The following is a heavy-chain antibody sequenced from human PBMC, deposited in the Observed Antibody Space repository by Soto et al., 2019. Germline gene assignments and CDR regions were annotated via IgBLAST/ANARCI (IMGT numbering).Heavy chain of an antibody. Sequence: PSQTLSLTCAISGDSVSSNSAAWNWIRQSPSRGLEWLGRTYYRSKWYNDYAVSVKSRITINPDTSKNQFSLQLNSVTPEDTAVYYCARFLWEQDPVKINQIDYWGQGTLVTVSS. D-gene: IGHD1-26*01. V-gene: IGHV6-1*01. CDR3: ARFLWEQDPVKINQIDY. CDR2: TYYRSKWYN. J-gene: IGHJ4*02. CDR1: GDSVSSNSAA.